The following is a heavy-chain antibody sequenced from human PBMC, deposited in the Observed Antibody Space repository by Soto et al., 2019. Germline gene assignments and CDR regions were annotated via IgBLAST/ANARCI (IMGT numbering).Heavy chain of an antibody. V-gene: IGHV4-34*01. J-gene: IGHJ6*02. CDR3: ARRDSSSIWGYYSYGMDV. Sequence: PSETLSLTCAVYGGSFSGYYWSWIRQPPGKGLEWIGEINHSGSTNYNPSLKSRVTISVDTSKNQFSLKLSPVTAADTAVYYCARRDSSSIWGYYSYGMDVWGQGTTVTVSS. CDR2: INHSGST. CDR1: GGSFSGYY. D-gene: IGHD6-6*01.